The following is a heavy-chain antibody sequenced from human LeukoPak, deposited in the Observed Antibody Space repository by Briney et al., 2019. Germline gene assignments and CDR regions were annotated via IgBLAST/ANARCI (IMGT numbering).Heavy chain of an antibody. V-gene: IGHV3-7*01. CDR1: GFTVSSNY. CDR3: ARGVRLRFLEWLPYGDAFDI. D-gene: IGHD3-3*01. J-gene: IGHJ3*02. Sequence: GGSLRLSCAASGFTVSSNYMSWVRQAPGKGLEWVANIKQDGSEKYYVDSVKGRFTISRDNAKDSLYLQMSSLRAEDTAVYYCARGVRLRFLEWLPYGDAFDIWGQGTMVTVSS. CDR2: IKQDGSEK.